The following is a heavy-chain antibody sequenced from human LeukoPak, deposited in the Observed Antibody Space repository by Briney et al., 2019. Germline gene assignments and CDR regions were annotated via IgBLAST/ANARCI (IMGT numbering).Heavy chain of an antibody. D-gene: IGHD3-3*01. CDR1: GGSISSGGYY. V-gene: IGHV4-31*03. Sequence: PSETLSLTCTVSGGSISSGGYYWSWIRQHPGKGLEWIGYIYYSGSTYYNPSLKGRVTISVDTSKNQFSLKLSSVTAADTAVYYCARDNKPNYDSYYYYGMDVWGQGTTVTVSS. CDR2: IYYSGST. J-gene: IGHJ6*02. CDR3: ARDNKPNYDSYYYYGMDV.